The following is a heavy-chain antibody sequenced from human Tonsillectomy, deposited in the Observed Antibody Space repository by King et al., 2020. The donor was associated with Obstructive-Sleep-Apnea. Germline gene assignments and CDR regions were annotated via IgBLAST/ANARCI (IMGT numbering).Heavy chain of an antibody. D-gene: IGHD3-16*01. CDR1: GFTFSNSA. V-gene: IGHV1-58*02. J-gene: IGHJ3*02. Sequence: MQLVQSGPEVKTPGTSVKVSCKASGFTFSNSAIQWVRQARGQRLEWIGLIVVDRGNTKFAQGFQGRVTSTRDLSTSTAYMELSRLTSEDTAVYYCAAQGGQGNAFDIWGQGTMVTVSS. CDR2: IVVDRGNT. CDR3: AAQGGQGNAFDI.